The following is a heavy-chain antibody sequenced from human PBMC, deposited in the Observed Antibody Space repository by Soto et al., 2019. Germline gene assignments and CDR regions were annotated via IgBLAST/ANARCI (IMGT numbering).Heavy chain of an antibody. CDR2: INPSGGST. Sequence: ASVKVSCKASGYTFTSYYMHWVRQAPGQGLEWMGIINPSGGSTSYAQKFQGRVTMTRDTSTSTVYMELSSLRSEDTAVYYCARDEYYYDSSGYGTGFDYSGQGTLVTVSS. D-gene: IGHD3-22*01. J-gene: IGHJ4*02. V-gene: IGHV1-46*01. CDR1: GYTFTSYY. CDR3: ARDEYYYDSSGYGTGFDY.